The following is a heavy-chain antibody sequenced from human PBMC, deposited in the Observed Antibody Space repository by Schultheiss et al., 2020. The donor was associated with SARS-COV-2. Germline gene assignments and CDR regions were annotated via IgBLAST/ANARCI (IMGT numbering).Heavy chain of an antibody. J-gene: IGHJ6*02. CDR1: GGSISSSSYY. Sequence: SETLSLTCTVSGGSISSSSYYWGWIRQPPGKGLEWIGYGHHSGSTNYNPSLQSRVTISLDTSKNQFSLKVTSVTAADTAVYYCAKDAQTAMVSYYYGMDVWGQGTTVTVSS. V-gene: IGHV4-61*05. CDR3: AKDAQTAMVSYYYGMDV. CDR2: GHHSGST. D-gene: IGHD5-18*01.